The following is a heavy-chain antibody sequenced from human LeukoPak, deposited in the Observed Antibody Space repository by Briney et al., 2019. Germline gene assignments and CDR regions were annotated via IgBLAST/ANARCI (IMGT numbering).Heavy chain of an antibody. Sequence: GGSLRLSCAASGCTFSTDTMNWGRQAPGKGLEWVSYITSSSRIIYYSDSVKGRFTISTDNAKNSLFLQMSSLRAEDTVVYYCARAGVGAFDIWGQGKMVTVSS. J-gene: IGHJ3*02. D-gene: IGHD3-3*01. CDR1: GCTFSTDT. V-gene: IGHV3-48*01. CDR3: ARAGVGAFDI. CDR2: ITSSSRII.